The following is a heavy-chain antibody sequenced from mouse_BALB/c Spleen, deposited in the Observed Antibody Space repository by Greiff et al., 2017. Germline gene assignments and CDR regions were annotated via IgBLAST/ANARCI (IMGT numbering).Heavy chain of an antibody. J-gene: IGHJ2*01. D-gene: IGHD2-10*02. CDR1: GFTFSSYT. V-gene: IGHV5-6-4*01. Sequence: EVQLMESGGGLVTPGGSLKLSCAASGFTFSSYTMSWVRQTPEKRLEWVATISSGGSYTYYPDSVTGRFTIYRDNERHTLYLKMSSLKAEDTAKYCCTRAGYGKGKGYWGQGTTLTVSS. CDR3: TRAGYGKGKGY. CDR2: ISSGGSYT.